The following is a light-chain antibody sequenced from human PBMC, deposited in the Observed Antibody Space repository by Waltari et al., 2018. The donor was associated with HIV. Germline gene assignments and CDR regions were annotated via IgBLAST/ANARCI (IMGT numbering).Light chain of an antibody. CDR1: QSVSTN. CDR3: QQYNNWPPFT. Sequence: KVMTQSPATLSVSPGEGASLSCRASQSVSTNVAWYQQRPGKAPRLLIYGASTRATDIPAGCSGSGSGTEFTLTISSLQSEDFAVYYCQQYNNWPPFTFGPGTKVEIK. CDR2: GAS. V-gene: IGKV3-15*01. J-gene: IGKJ3*01.